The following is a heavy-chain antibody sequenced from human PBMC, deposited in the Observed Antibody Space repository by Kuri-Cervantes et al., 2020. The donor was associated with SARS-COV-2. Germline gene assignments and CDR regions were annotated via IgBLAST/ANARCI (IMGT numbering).Heavy chain of an antibody. CDR1: GFTFSSYE. D-gene: IGHD3-16*01. Sequence: GGSLRLSCAASGFTFSSYEMNWVRQAPGKGLEWVSCISSSGSTIYYADSVKGRFTISRDNAKNSLYLQMNSLRAEDTAVYYCAARGEGSGFDYWGQGTLVTVSS. CDR3: AARGEGSGFDY. V-gene: IGHV3-48*03. CDR2: ISSSGSTI. J-gene: IGHJ4*02.